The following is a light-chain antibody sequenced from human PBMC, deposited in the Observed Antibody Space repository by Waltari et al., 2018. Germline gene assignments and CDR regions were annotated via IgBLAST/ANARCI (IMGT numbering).Light chain of an antibody. CDR3: QQYQDYPHT. V-gene: IGKV1-16*01. Sequence: IQMIHCPLSRPDSGGDRSNITCRARQDIGVFLVWFQQRPGKAPKSLIYAASTLQGGVPSRFSGSGSGTDFTLTISSLQPEDSGTYYCQQYQDYPHTFGGGTRVEVK. CDR2: AAS. J-gene: IGKJ4*01. CDR1: QDIGVF.